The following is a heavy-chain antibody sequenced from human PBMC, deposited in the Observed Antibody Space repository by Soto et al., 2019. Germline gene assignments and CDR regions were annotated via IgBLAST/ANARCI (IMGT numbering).Heavy chain of an antibody. J-gene: IGHJ3*02. CDR1: GFTFSSYS. V-gene: IGHV3-21*01. D-gene: IGHD3-16*01. Sequence: VQLVESGGGLVKPGGSLRLSCAASGFTFSSYSMNWVRQAPGKGLEWVSSISSSSSYIYYADSVKGRFTISRDNAKNSLYLQMNSLRAEDTAVYYCARDLAGDDAFDIWGQGTMVTVSS. CDR3: ARDLAGDDAFDI. CDR2: ISSSSSYI.